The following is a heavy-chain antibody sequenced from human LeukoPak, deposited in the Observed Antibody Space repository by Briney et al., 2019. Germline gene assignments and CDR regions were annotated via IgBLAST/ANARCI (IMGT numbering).Heavy chain of an antibody. CDR1: GYTLSSHG. Sequence: SVKVSCKASGYTLSSHGISWVRQAPGQGLEWMGRIIPILGIANYAQKFQGRVTITADKSTSTAYMELSSLRSEDTAVYYCARDAEMATISGFLYYGMDVWGQGTTVTVSS. CDR3: ARDAEMATISGFLYYGMDV. D-gene: IGHD5-12*01. V-gene: IGHV1-69*04. CDR2: IIPILGIA. J-gene: IGHJ6*02.